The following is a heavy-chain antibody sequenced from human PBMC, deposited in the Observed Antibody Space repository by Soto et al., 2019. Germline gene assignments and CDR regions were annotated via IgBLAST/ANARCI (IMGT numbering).Heavy chain of an antibody. D-gene: IGHD3-10*02. CDR1: GFIFSDYA. V-gene: IGHV3-21*01. CDR2: ISGSGTYI. J-gene: IGHJ1*01. CDR3: ARDPYTVDSAAALAAYYVGS. Sequence: EVHLVESGGGLVKPGGSLRLSCKASGFIFSDYAMNWVRQAPGKGLEWVSSISGSGTYIYYADSVKGPFTVSRDNAKNSLELHMSTLKGEDTAVYFCARDPYTVDSAAALAAYYVGSWGQGALVTVSS.